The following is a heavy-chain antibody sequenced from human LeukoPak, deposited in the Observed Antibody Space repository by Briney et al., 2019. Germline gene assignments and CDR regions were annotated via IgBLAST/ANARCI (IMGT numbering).Heavy chain of an antibody. CDR3: ARGKGVGATGESDY. CDR2: ISAYNGNT. CDR1: GYTFTSYA. J-gene: IGHJ4*02. Sequence: ASVKVSCKASGYTFTSYAMHWVSQAPGQRLEWMGWISAYNGNTNYAQKLQGRVTMTTDTSTSTAYMELRSLRSDDAAVYYCARGKGVGATGESDYWGQGTLVTVSS. D-gene: IGHD1-26*01. V-gene: IGHV1-18*01.